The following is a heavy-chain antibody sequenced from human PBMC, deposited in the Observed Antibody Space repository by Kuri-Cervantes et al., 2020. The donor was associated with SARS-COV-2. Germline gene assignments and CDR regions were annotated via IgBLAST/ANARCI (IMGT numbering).Heavy chain of an antibody. J-gene: IGHJ6*03. Sequence: GESLKISCAASGFTFSDYYMSWIRQAPGKGLEWVSYISSSGSTIYYADSVKGRFTISRDNAKNSLYLQMNSLRAEDTAVYYCARAPVSGWGPYYYYYMDVWGKGTTVTVSS. V-gene: IGHV3-11*04. CDR3: ARAPVSGWGPYYYYYMDV. CDR1: GFTFSDYY. D-gene: IGHD6-19*01. CDR2: ISSSGSTI.